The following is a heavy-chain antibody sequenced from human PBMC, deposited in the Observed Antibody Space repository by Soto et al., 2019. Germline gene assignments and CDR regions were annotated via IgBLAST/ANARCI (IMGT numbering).Heavy chain of an antibody. J-gene: IGHJ5*02. Sequence: GGSLRLSCAASGFTLSINDMSWVRQAPGGGLEWVSSISGSDGRTYYTDSVKGRFTISRDNSKNTLFLQMSSLRVVDTAVYYCAKYYYASGSNWFDPWGRGTLVTVSS. CDR2: ISGSDGRT. V-gene: IGHV3-23*01. CDR3: AKYYYASGSNWFDP. CDR1: GFTLSIND. D-gene: IGHD3-10*01.